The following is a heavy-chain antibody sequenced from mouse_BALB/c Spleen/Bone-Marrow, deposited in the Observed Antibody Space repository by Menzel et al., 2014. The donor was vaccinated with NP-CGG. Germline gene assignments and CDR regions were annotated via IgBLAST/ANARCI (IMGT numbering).Heavy chain of an antibody. CDR3: ARLGYYGTMDY. CDR2: INPDSSTI. Sequence: EVKLQESGGGLVQPGGSLKLSCAASGFDSXGYWMSWVRQAPGKGLEWIGEINPDSSTINYTPSLKDKFIISRDNAKNTLYLQMSKVRSEDTALYYCARLGYYGTMDYWGQGTSVTVSS. J-gene: IGHJ4*01. CDR1: GFDSXGYW. V-gene: IGHV4-1*02. D-gene: IGHD1-1*01.